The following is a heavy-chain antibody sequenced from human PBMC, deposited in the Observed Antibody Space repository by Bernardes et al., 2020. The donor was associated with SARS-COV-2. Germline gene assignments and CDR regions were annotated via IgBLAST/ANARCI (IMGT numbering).Heavy chain of an antibody. CDR1: GGSISNYH. Sequence: SETLSLTCTVSGGSISNYHWSWVRQPPGKGLDLIGYIYYSGSTNYNPSLTSRVTISLDTSKNQFSLKLSSVTAADTAVYYWARDSLVGYFDYWGQGTLVTVSS. CDR2: IYYSGST. CDR3: ARDSLVGYFDY. J-gene: IGHJ4*02. D-gene: IGHD3-16*02. V-gene: IGHV4-59*01.